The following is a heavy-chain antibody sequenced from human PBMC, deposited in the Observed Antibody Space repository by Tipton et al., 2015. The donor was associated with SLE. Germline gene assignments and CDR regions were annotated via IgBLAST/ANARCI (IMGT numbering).Heavy chain of an antibody. CDR3: AREGPSWYFYYYMDV. CDR2: IYSGGSTI. J-gene: IGHJ6*03. CDR1: GFTVSSNY. D-gene: IGHD2-15*01. V-gene: IGHV3-11*01. Sequence: SLRLSCAASGFTVSSNYMSWVRQAPGKGLEWVSVIYSGGSTIYYADSVKGRFTISRDNAKNSLYLQMHSLRAEDTAVYYCAREGPSWYFYYYMDVWGKGTTVTVSS.